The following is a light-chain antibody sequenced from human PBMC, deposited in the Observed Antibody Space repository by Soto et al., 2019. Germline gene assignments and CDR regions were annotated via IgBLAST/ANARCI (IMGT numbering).Light chain of an antibody. Sequence: DIPMTQSPSSLSASVGDRVTITCRASQSISSYLNWYQQKPEKAPKLLIYAASSLQSGVPSRFSGSGSGTDFTLTISSLQPEEFATYYCQQSYSTPPTFIRATMVEIK. J-gene: IGKJ1*01. CDR1: QSISSY. CDR2: AAS. CDR3: QQSYSTPPT. V-gene: IGKV1-39*01.